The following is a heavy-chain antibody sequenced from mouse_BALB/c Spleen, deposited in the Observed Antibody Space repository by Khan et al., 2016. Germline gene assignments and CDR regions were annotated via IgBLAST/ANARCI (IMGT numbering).Heavy chain of an antibody. Sequence: EVKLEESGGGLVQPGGSMKLSCVASGFTFSSFWMSWVRQSPEKGLEWVAEIRLKSDNYATHYAESVKGKFTISRDDSKSRLYLQMTSLRAEDTGMSYCADGGYDVRFAYWGQGTLVTVSA. J-gene: IGHJ3*01. CDR1: GFTFSSFW. CDR2: IRLKSDNYAT. CDR3: ADGGYDVRFAY. D-gene: IGHD2-14*01. V-gene: IGHV6-6*02.